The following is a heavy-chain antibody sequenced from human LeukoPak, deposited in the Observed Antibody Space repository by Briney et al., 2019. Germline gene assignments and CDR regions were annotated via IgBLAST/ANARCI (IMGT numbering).Heavy chain of an antibody. CDR1: GFTFSNAW. V-gene: IGHV3-15*01. Sequence: GGSLRLSCAASGFTFSNAWMSWVRQAPGKGLEWVGRIKSKTDGGTTDYAAPVKGRFTISRDDSKNTLYLQMNSLKTEGTAVYYCTTDQHYDSSGYYSLDYWGQGTLVTVSS. D-gene: IGHD3-22*01. J-gene: IGHJ4*02. CDR2: IKSKTDGGTT. CDR3: TTDQHYDSSGYYSLDY.